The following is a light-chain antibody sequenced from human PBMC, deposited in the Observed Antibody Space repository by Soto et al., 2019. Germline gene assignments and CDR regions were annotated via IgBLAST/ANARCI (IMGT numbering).Light chain of an antibody. CDR1: QTVSNNY. CDR3: QRYGGSSWT. J-gene: IGKJ1*01. CDR2: GAS. Sequence: EIVLTQSPGTLSLSPGERATLSCRASQTVSNNYLAWYQQKPGQAPRLLIYGASSRATGIPDRFSGSGSGTDFTLTIGRLEPEDFAVYYCQRYGGSSWTFGQGTKVEIK. V-gene: IGKV3-20*01.